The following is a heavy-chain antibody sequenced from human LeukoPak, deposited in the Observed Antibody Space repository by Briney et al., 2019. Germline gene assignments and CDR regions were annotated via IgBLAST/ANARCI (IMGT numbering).Heavy chain of an antibody. CDR2: ISDSGGET. Sequence: TGGSLRLSCAASGFSFSTSAMSWVRQAPGKGLEWVSVISDSGGETYYADSVKGRFTISRDNSKNTLYLQMNSLRAEDTAVYYCARAEEGVYDFWSGYLIGYFDYWGQGTLVTVSS. CDR1: GFSFSTSA. CDR3: ARAEEGVYDFWSGYLIGYFDY. J-gene: IGHJ4*02. V-gene: IGHV3-23*01. D-gene: IGHD3-3*01.